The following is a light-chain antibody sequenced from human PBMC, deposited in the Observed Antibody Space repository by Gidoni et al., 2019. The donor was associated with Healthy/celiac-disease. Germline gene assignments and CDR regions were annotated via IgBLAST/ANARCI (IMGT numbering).Light chain of an antibody. CDR3: NCRDSSGYHLV. Sequence: SSELTQDPSVSVALGQTVRITCQGDSLRNYFASRYQHKPGQAPLLVMYGENNRPSGIPDRFSGSSSGNTASLIIAGAQAEDEGDFYCNCRDSSGYHLVFGGGTRLTVL. J-gene: IGLJ2*01. CDR2: GEN. V-gene: IGLV3-19*01. CDR1: SLRNYF.